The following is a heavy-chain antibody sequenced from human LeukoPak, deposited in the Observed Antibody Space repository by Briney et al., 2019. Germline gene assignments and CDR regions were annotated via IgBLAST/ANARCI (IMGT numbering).Heavy chain of an antibody. CDR1: GFTFSNYA. CDR2: IRYDGSNK. Sequence: GGSLRLSCAASGFTFSNYAMHWVRQAPGKGLEWVAFIRYDGSNKYYADSVKGRFTISRDNSKNTLCLQMNSLRAEDTAVYYCAKLLSNSGRFLYWGQGTLVTVSS. V-gene: IGHV3-30*02. CDR3: AKLLSNSGRFLY. J-gene: IGHJ4*02. D-gene: IGHD4-23*01.